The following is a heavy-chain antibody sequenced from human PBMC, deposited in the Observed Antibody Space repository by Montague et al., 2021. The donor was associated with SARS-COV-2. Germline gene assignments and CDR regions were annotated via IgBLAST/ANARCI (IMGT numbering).Heavy chain of an antibody. V-gene: IGHV4-59*01. D-gene: IGHD1-20*01. J-gene: IGHJ5*02. CDR2: IYYSGST. Sequence: SETLSLTCTVSGGSISSYCWSWIRQPPGKGLEWFGYIYYSGSTNYNPSLKSRVTISVDTSKNQFSLKLSSVTAADTAVYYCARENNWNLNGWFDPWGQGTLVTVSS. CDR3: ARENNWNLNGWFDP. CDR1: GGSISSYC.